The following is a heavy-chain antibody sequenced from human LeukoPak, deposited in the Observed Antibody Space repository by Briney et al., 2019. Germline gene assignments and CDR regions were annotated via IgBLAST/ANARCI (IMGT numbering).Heavy chain of an antibody. Sequence: PSETLSLTCTVSGGSISSGSYYWSWIRQPAGKGLEWIGRIYTSGSTNYNPSLKSRVTISVDTSKNQFSLKLSSVTAADTAVYYCARVSRGNSVGGDYWGQGTLVTVSS. CDR2: IYTSGST. V-gene: IGHV4-61*02. CDR3: ARVSRGNSVGGDY. D-gene: IGHD4-23*01. J-gene: IGHJ4*02. CDR1: GGSISSGSYY.